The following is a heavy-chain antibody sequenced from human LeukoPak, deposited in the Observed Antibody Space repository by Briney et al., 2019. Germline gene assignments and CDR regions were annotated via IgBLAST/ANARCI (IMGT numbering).Heavy chain of an antibody. J-gene: IGHJ4*02. CDR3: AKVWMGYYFDY. V-gene: IGHV3-23*01. CDR2: ISGSGGST. Sequence: GGSLRLSCAASGFTFSTYSMNWVRQAPGKGLEWVSTISGSGGSTYSADSVKGRFTVSRDNSKNTLYLQMNSLRAEDTAVYHCAKVWMGYYFDYWGQGTLVTVSS. CDR1: GFTFSTYS. D-gene: IGHD1-26*01.